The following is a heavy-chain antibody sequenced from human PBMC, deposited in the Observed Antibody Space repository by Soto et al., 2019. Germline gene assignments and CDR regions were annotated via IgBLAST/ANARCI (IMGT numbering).Heavy chain of an antibody. CDR2: INVGNGNT. Sequence: QVPLVQSGAEVKKPGASVRVSCKASGYTFTNYAMHWVRQAPGQRHEWMGWINVGNGNTEYSQKFQGRVTISRDTSATTAYMELSSLTSEDTAVYYCAKEGPSSGWSFFDYWGQGTLVTVSS. V-gene: IGHV1-3*01. CDR3: AKEGPSSGWSFFDY. CDR1: GYTFTNYA. J-gene: IGHJ4*02. D-gene: IGHD6-19*01.